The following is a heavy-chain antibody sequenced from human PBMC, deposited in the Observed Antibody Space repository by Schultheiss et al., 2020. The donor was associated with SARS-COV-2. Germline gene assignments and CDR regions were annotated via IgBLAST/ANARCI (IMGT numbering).Heavy chain of an antibody. V-gene: IGHV4-4*02. CDR2: IYHSGST. J-gene: IGHJ5*02. CDR1: GGSISSSNW. D-gene: IGHD5-12*01. CDR3: AREEGYSGYDPAGWFDP. Sequence: SETLSLTCAVSGGSISSSNWWSWVRQPPGKGLEWIGSIYHSGSTYYNPSLKSRVTISVDKSKNQFSLKLSSVTAADTAVYYCAREEGYSGYDPAGWFDPLGQGALVTVSS.